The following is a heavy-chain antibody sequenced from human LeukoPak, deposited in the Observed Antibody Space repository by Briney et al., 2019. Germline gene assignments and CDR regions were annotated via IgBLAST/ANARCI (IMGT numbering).Heavy chain of an antibody. V-gene: IGHV1-18*01. D-gene: IGHD6-19*01. Sequence: ASVKVSCKASGYTFTSYGISWVRQAPGQGLEWMGWISAYNGSTNYAQKLQGRVTMTTDTSTSTAYMELRSLTSDDTAVYYCARVMSVGIAVADPFDYWGQGTLVTVSS. CDR3: ARVMSVGIAVADPFDY. CDR1: GYTFTSYG. J-gene: IGHJ4*02. CDR2: ISAYNGST.